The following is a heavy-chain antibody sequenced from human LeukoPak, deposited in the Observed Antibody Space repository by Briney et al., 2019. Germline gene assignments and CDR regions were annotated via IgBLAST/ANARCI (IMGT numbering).Heavy chain of an antibody. J-gene: IGHJ4*02. CDR3: ARDDQTTGFDY. CDR2: ISSSSYI. D-gene: IGHD4-17*01. Sequence: PGGSLRLSCAASGFTFSSYSMNWVRQAPGKGLEWVSSISSSSYIYYADSVKGRFTISRDNAKSSLYLQMNSLRAEDTAVYYCARDDQTTGFDYWGQGTLVTVSS. CDR1: GFTFSSYS. V-gene: IGHV3-21*01.